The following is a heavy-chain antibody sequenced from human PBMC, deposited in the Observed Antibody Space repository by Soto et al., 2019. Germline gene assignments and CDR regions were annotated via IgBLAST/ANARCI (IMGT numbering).Heavy chain of an antibody. CDR2: IKSKTDGGTT. D-gene: IGHD2-2*01. CDR3: TTVGYCSRTSCYAGQHYYYYGMDV. Sequence: PGGSLRLSCAASGFTFSNAWMNWDRQAPGQGQEWIGRIKSKTDGGTTDYTAPVKGRFTISRDDSKNTLYLQMNSLKTEDTAVYYCTTVGYCSRTSCYAGQHYYYYGMDVWGQGTTVTVSS. V-gene: IGHV3-15*07. J-gene: IGHJ6*02. CDR1: GFTFSNAW.